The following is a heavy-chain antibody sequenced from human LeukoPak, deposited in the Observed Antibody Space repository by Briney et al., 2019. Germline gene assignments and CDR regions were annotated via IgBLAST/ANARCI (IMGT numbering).Heavy chain of an antibody. V-gene: IGHV3-23*01. CDR2: ISGSGGST. J-gene: IGHJ5*02. D-gene: IGHD3-22*01. Sequence: GGSLRLSCAASGFTFSSYAMSWVRQAPGRGLEWVSAISGSGGSTYYADSVKGRFTISRDNSKNTLYLQMNSLRAEDTAVYYCAKDYYDSSGYGVNWFDPWGQGTLVTVSS. CDR1: GFTFSSYA. CDR3: AKDYYDSSGYGVNWFDP.